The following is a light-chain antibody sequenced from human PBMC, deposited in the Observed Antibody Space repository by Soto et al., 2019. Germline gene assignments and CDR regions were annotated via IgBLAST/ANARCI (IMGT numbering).Light chain of an antibody. CDR2: DVS. Sequence: QSVLTQPTSVSGSPLQSITISCTGTSSDVGGYNSVSWYQHHPGKAPKLILYDVSDRPSGVSYRFSGSKSGNTASLTISGLQAVDEADYYCSSYTSSSTNVFGTGTKVTVL. J-gene: IGLJ1*01. V-gene: IGLV2-14*03. CDR3: SSYTSSSTNV. CDR1: SSDVGGYNS.